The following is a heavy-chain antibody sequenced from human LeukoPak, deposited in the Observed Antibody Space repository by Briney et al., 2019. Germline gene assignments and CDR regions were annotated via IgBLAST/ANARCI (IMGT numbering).Heavy chain of an antibody. CDR1: GFSFGGHY. J-gene: IGHJ4*02. Sequence: GGSLRLSCAASGFSFGGHYMSGVRQAPGKGPEWISYFSGNGGDIAYADSVEGRFTLSRDNAKNLLHLQMNSLRVEDTAVYHCVRQAGGAGGQWGQGTLIAVPS. CDR3: VRQAGGAGGQ. V-gene: IGHV3/OR16-9*01. CDR2: FSGNGGDI. D-gene: IGHD1-26*01.